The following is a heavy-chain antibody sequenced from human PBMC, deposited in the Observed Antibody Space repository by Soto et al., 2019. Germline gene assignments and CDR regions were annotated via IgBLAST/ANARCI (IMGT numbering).Heavy chain of an antibody. Sequence: GASVRVSCRASGYTCTSYGISWVRQAPGQGLEWMGWISAYNGNTNYAQKLQGRVTMTTDTSTSTAYMELRSLRSDDTAVYYCARSIFTPTYYYYGMDVWGQGTTVTVSS. J-gene: IGHJ6*02. CDR1: GYTCTSYG. CDR3: ARSIFTPTYYYYGMDV. V-gene: IGHV1-18*01. D-gene: IGHD3-9*01. CDR2: ISAYNGNT.